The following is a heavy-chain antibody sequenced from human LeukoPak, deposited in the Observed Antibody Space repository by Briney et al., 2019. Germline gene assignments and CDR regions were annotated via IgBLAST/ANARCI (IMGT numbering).Heavy chain of an antibody. J-gene: IGHJ4*02. Sequence: GGSLRLSCAASGFTFSSYAMHWVRQAPGKGLEWVAVISYDGSNKYYADSVKGRFTISRDNSKNTLYLQMNSLRPEDTALYYCARGVYTSSWSLDSWGQGTLVTVSS. CDR3: ARGVYTSSWSLDS. D-gene: IGHD6-13*01. CDR2: ISYDGSNK. CDR1: GFTFSSYA. V-gene: IGHV3-30-3*01.